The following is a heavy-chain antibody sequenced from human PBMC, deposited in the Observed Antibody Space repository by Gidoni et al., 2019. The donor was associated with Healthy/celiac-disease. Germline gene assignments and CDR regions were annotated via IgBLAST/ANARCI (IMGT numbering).Heavy chain of an antibody. CDR3: ARGSYYDSSGYYSWDWYFDL. CDR2: INAGNGNT. J-gene: IGHJ2*01. V-gene: IGHV1-3*01. CDR1: GYTFTSYA. D-gene: IGHD3-22*01. Sequence: QVQLVQSGAEVKKPGASVTVSCKASGYTFTSYAMHWVRQAPGQRLEWMGWINAGNGNTKYSQKFQGRVTITRDTSASTAYMELSSLRSEDTAVYYCARGSYYDSSGYYSWDWYFDLWGRGTLVTVSS.